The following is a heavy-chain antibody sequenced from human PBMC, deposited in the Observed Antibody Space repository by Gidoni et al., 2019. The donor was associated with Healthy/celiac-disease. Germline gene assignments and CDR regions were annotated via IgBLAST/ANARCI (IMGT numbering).Heavy chain of an antibody. Sequence: QVQLQESGPGLVKPSETLSLTCAVSGYSISSGYYWGWIRQPPGKGLEWIGSIYHSGRTYYNPSLKSRVTISVDTSKNQFSLKLSSVTAADTAVYYCARADYDILTGYYTPWYYFDYWGQGTLVTVSS. CDR3: ARADYDILTGYYTPWYYFDY. CDR1: GYSISSGYY. J-gene: IGHJ4*02. D-gene: IGHD3-9*01. V-gene: IGHV4-38-2*01. CDR2: IYHSGRT.